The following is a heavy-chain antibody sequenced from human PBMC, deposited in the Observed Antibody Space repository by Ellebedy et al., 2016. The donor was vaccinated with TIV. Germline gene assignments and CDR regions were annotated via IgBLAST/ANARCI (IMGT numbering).Heavy chain of an antibody. J-gene: IGHJ6*02. CDR2: IWYDGSNK. D-gene: IGHD3-10*01. Sequence: GESLKISCAASGFTFSSYGMHWVRQAPGKGLEWVAVIWYDGSNKYYADSVKGRFTISRDNSKNTPYLQMNSLRAEDTAVYYCAREPMVRGVIRRGYAMDVWGQGTTVTVSS. CDR3: AREPMVRGVIRRGYAMDV. CDR1: GFTFSSYG. V-gene: IGHV3-33*01.